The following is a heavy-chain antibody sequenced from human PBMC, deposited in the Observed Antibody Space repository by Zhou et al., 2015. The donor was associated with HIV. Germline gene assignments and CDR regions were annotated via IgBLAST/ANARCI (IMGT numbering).Heavy chain of an antibody. D-gene: IGHD3-10*01. V-gene: IGHV3-30*18. CDR2: TSYDGSSK. Sequence: QVQLVESGGGVVQPGRSLRLSCAASGFTFSRYGMHWVRQVPGKGLEWVAVTSYDGSSKYYSDSVKGRFTISRDNSNDTLFLQLNGLRTEDTAVYYCAKDRGHDLHYYFDFWGQGALVTVSS. J-gene: IGHJ4*02. CDR1: GFTFSRYG. CDR3: AKDRGHDLHYYFDF.